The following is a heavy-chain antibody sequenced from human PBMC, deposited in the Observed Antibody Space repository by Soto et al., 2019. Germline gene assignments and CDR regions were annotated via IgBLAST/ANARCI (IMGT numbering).Heavy chain of an antibody. D-gene: IGHD2-15*01. CDR1: GGSISSGGYY. J-gene: IGHJ6*03. CDR2: IYYSGST. CDR3: ARVYCSGGSCYFKDYYYMDV. Sequence: PSETLSLTCTVSGGSISSGGYYWSWIRQHPGKGLEWIGYIYYSGSTYYNPSLKSRVTISVDTSKNQFSLKLSSVTAADTAVYYFARVYCSGGSCYFKDYYYMDVWGKGTTVTVSS. V-gene: IGHV4-31*03.